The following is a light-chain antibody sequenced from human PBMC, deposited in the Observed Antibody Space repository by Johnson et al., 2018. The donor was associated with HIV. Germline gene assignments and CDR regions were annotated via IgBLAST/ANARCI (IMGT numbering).Light chain of an antibody. V-gene: IGLV1-51*02. CDR1: SSNIGNNY. CDR2: ENN. Sequence: VLTQPPSVSAAPGQKVTISCSGSSSNIGNNYVSWYQQLPGTAPKLLIYENNKRPSGIPDRFSGSKSGTSATLGITGLQTGDEADYDCGTWDSSLSAGVFGTGTKVTVL. CDR3: GTWDSSLSAGV. J-gene: IGLJ1*01.